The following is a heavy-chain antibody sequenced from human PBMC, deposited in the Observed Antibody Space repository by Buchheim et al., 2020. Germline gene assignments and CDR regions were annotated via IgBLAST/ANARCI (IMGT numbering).Heavy chain of an antibody. V-gene: IGHV5-51*01. CDR1: GYSFSSYW. Sequence: EVQLVQSGAEVKKPGESLRISCRGSGYSFSSYWIGWVRQMPGKDLEWMGLIYPDDSDTRYSPSFRSQVTISADKSINTAYLEWSSLKASDTAMYYCAKTRAFGGVIVSFDFWGQGTL. CDR3: AKTRAFGGVIVSFDF. D-gene: IGHD3-16*02. J-gene: IGHJ4*02. CDR2: IYPDDSDT.